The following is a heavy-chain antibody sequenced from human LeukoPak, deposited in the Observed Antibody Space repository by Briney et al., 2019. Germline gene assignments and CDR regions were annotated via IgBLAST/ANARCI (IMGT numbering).Heavy chain of an antibody. CDR2: IIPIFGRG. CDR1: GGSFSVYS. D-gene: IGHD6-6*01. V-gene: IGHV1-69*13. CDR3: AKVGLVDSSGLPDY. J-gene: IGHJ4*02. Sequence: SVKVSCKASGGSFSVYSINWVRQAPRQGLEWVGGIIPIFGRGKYAQDFQGRVTITADESTSTVYMELSSLRYEDTAVYYCAKVGLVDSSGLPDYWGQVTLVTVSS.